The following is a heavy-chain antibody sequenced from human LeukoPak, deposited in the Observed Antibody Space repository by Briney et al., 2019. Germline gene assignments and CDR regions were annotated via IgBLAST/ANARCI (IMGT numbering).Heavy chain of an antibody. CDR1: GFPFSKYW. J-gene: IGHJ4*02. Sequence: GGSLRLSCAASGFPFSKYWMNWARQAPGKGLDWVANIKQDGSEKFYVDSVTGRFTISRDNAKNSLYLQMNSLRAEDTAVYYCARYLAGSGWHFDYWGQGTLVTVSS. V-gene: IGHV3-7*02. D-gene: IGHD6-19*01. CDR2: IKQDGSEK. CDR3: ARYLAGSGWHFDY.